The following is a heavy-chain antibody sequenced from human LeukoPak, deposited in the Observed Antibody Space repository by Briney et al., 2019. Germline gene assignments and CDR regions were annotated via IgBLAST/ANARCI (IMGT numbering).Heavy chain of an antibody. Sequence: PSETLSLTCTVSGGSITNSDYFWGWIRQPPGKGLEWMGNVDYSGRPHRNPSLMGRVTINVDRSRNQFSLNLSSVTAADTAVYFCARLDASLAHLSGSFPDYWGQGALVTVSS. J-gene: IGHJ4*02. CDR1: GGSITNSDYF. V-gene: IGHV4-39*01. CDR3: ARLDASLAHLSGSFPDY. CDR2: VDYSGRP. D-gene: IGHD3-10*01.